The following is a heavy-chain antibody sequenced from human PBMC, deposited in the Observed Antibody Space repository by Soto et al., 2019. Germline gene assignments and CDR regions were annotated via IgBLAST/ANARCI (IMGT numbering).Heavy chain of an antibody. J-gene: IGHJ5*02. CDR2: ISPVIGTT. V-gene: IGHV1-69*06. D-gene: IGHD5-12*01. CDR3: ARDYSGYDPALNRLDP. CDR1: GDIFDNYA. Sequence: GASVKVSCKASGDIFDNYAISWVRQAPGQGLEWLGGISPVIGTTHYAQIFQGRLTITADRSTMTTYMELSGLKSEDTAIYFCARDYSGYDPALNRLDPWGQGTLVTVSS.